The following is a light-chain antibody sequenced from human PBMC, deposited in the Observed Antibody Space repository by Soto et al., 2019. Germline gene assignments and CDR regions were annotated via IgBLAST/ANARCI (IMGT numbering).Light chain of an antibody. CDR1: QGLTSNF. J-gene: IGKJ1*01. V-gene: IGKV3-20*01. Sequence: TQSCRASQGLTSNFLAWYQQKPGQAPSLLIYGASNRATGVPDRFSGGGSGTAFALAISRPEPEDFAVYFCQRYVTAPRTFGQGTKVDIK. CDR2: GAS. CDR3: QRYVTAPRT.